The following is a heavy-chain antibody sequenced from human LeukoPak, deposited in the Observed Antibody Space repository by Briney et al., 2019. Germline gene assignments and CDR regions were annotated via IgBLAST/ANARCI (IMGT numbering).Heavy chain of an antibody. CDR1: GYTFTSYG. CDR2: INPNSGGT. V-gene: IGHV1-2*02. D-gene: IGHD6-13*01. J-gene: IGHJ4*02. Sequence: GASVKVSCKASGYTFTSYGISWVRQAPGQGLEWMGWINPNSGGTNYAQKFQGRVTMTRDTSISTAYMELSRLRSDDTAVYYCAREWSQAAAGNWGQGTLVTVSS. CDR3: AREWSQAAAGN.